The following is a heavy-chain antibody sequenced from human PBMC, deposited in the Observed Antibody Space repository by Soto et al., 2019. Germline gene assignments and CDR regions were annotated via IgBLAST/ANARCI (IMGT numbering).Heavy chain of an antibody. CDR2: IFFTGST. CDR3: ARDGHGMDV. Sequence: QVQLQESGPGLVRPSETLSLTCTVSGGSVSTGSYHWGWLRQPPGKGLEWIGYIFFTGSTHYNPALKNRVTIPVDTSKSQFSLPVTSVTAADTAVYYCARDGHGMDVWGQGTTVTVSS. V-gene: IGHV4-61*01. J-gene: IGHJ6*02. CDR1: GGSVSTGSYH.